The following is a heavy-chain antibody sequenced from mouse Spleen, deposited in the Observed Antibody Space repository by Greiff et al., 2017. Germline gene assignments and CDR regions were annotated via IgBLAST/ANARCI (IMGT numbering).Heavy chain of an antibody. CDR1: GYSITSGYY. CDR3: ARGDYGINYAMDY. V-gene: IGHV3-6*02. J-gene: IGHJ4*01. CDR2: ISYDGSN. D-gene: IGHD1-2*01. Sequence: EVKLMESGPGLVKPSQSLSLTCSVTGYSITSGYYWKWIRQFPGNKLEWMGYISYDGSNNYNPSLKNRITITRDTSKNQFFLKLNSVTTEDTATYYCARGDYGINYAMDYWGQGTSVTVSS.